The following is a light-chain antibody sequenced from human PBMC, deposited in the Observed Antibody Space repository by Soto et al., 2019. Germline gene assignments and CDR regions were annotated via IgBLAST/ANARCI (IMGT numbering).Light chain of an antibody. CDR1: QSVSDN. Sequence: EIVMNQSPDTLSVSPGERATLSCRASQSVSDNLAWYQQKPGQPPRLLIYGASTRATGVPSRFSGSGSGRDFTLTISSLQSEDFAVYYCQHCNDWSAFGQGTRLEIK. CDR3: QHCNDWSA. V-gene: IGKV3-15*01. CDR2: GAS. J-gene: IGKJ5*01.